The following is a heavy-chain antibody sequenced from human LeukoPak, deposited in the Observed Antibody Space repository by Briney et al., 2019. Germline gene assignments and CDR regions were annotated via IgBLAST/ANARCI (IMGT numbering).Heavy chain of an antibody. CDR1: GFSVRSNY. CDR2: IYSGGST. D-gene: IGHD1-26*01. CDR3: ARDLRESGSYFSQY. Sequence: GGSLRLSCGASGFSVRSNYMTWVRQAPGKGLEWVSVIYSGGSTYYADSVKGRFTISRDNSKNTLYLQMNSLRAEDTAMYYCARDLRESGSYFSQYWGQGTLVTVSS. V-gene: IGHV3-53*01. J-gene: IGHJ4*02.